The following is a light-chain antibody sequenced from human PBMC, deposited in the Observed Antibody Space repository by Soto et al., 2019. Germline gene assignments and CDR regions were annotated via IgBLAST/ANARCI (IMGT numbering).Light chain of an antibody. Sequence: QSALTQPHSASGSPGQSVAISCTGTSSDVGGYNCVSWYQQHPGKAPKLMIYEVNKRPSGVPDRFSGSKSGNTASLTVSGLQAEDEADNYSSVYAGSSNDFGTATKVTVL. CDR3: SVYAGSSND. CDR2: EVN. V-gene: IGLV2-8*01. J-gene: IGLJ1*01. CDR1: SSDVGGYNC.